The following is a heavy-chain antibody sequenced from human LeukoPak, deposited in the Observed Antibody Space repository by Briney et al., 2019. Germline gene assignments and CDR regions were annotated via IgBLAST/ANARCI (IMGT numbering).Heavy chain of an antibody. Sequence: SETLSLTCAVSGDSISGSNWWSWVRQTPGKGLEWIGSIYYSGSTYYKSSLKSRVTISLDTSKNQFSLKLSSVTAADTAVYYCARVTGYMVEDFFDYWGQGTLVTVSS. CDR2: IYYSGST. J-gene: IGHJ4*02. D-gene: IGHD3-9*01. V-gene: IGHV4-4*02. CDR3: ARVTGYMVEDFFDY. CDR1: GDSISGSNW.